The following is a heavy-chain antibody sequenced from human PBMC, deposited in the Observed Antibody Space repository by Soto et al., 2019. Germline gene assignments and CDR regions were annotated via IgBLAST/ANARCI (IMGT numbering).Heavy chain of an antibody. CDR3: ARERSAADTGWFXP. Sequence: GASVKVSCKASGYTFTSYYMHWVRQAPGQGLEWMGIINPSGGSTSYAQKFQGRVTMTRNTSISTAYMELSSLRSEDTAVYYCARERSAADTGWFXPWSQGTLVTVSS. J-gene: IGHJ5*02. D-gene: IGHD6-13*01. CDR2: INPSGGST. V-gene: IGHV1-46*01. CDR1: GYTFTSYY.